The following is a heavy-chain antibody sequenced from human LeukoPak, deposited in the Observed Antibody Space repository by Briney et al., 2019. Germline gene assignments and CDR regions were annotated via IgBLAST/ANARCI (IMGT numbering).Heavy chain of an antibody. Sequence: PSETLSLTCTVSGYPLSGGYYWGWVRQPPGGGLEWIASIYHSGTTNYNPSLKSRVTISIDTSKNQISLNLRSVTASDTAVYYCARAKTASWYFDLWGRGTLVTVSS. CDR1: GYPLSGGYY. CDR2: IYHSGTT. CDR3: ARAKTASWYFDL. J-gene: IGHJ2*01. V-gene: IGHV4-38-2*02.